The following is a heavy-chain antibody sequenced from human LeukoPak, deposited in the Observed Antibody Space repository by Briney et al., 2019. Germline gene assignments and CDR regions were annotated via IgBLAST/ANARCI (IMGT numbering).Heavy chain of an antibody. Sequence: SETLSLTCAVSGGSISSGGYSWSWIRQPPGKGLEWIGYIWHSGSTYYNPSLKSRVTISVDRSKNQFSLKLSSVTAADTAVYYCARFEIYDSSGYPSYTFDIWGQGTMVTVSS. D-gene: IGHD3-22*01. V-gene: IGHV4-30-2*01. CDR2: IWHSGST. CDR3: ARFEIYDSSGYPSYTFDI. CDR1: GGSISSGGYS. J-gene: IGHJ3*02.